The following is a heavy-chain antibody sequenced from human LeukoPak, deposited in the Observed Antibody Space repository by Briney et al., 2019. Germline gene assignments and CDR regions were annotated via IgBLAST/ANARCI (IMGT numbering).Heavy chain of an antibody. J-gene: IGHJ4*02. CDR3: AKYRQQLVRIFDY. D-gene: IGHD6-13*01. V-gene: IGHV3-23*01. CDR1: GFTLNKFA. Sequence: GGSPRLSCAASGFTLNKFAMSWVCEAPGEGPERVSVISARGGTTYYAQSVKDRFTITRDNSKNKLYLQMNSLRVDDKAVYYCAKYRQQLVRIFDYWGQGTLITVSS. CDR2: ISARGGTT.